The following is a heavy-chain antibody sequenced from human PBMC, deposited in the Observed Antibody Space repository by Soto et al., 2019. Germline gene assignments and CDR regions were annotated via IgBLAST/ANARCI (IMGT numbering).Heavy chain of an antibody. CDR3: ARTDVTIFGVVNPDYYGMDV. CDR1: GYTFTSYY. V-gene: IGHV1-46*01. Sequence: ASVKVSCKASGYTFTSYYMHWVRQAPGQGLEWMGIINPSGGGTSYAQKFQGRVTMTRDTSTSTVYMELSSLRSEDTAVYYCARTDVTIFGVVNPDYYGMDVWGQGTTVTVSS. CDR2: INPSGGGT. D-gene: IGHD3-3*01. J-gene: IGHJ6*02.